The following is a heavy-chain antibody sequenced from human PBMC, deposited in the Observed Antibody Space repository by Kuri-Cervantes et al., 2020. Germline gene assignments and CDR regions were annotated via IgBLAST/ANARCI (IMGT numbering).Heavy chain of an antibody. CDR1: GYTFTSYD. CDR2: MNPNSGNT. CDR3: ARGGGYCSGGFCSLFGY. V-gene: IGHV1-8*01. J-gene: IGHJ4*02. Sequence: ASVKVSCKASGYTFTSYDINWVRQATGQGREWMGWMNPNSGNTGYAQKFQGRVTMTRNTSISTAYMELSSLRAEDTALYYCARGGGYCSGGFCSLFGYWGQGTLVTVSS. D-gene: IGHD2-15*01.